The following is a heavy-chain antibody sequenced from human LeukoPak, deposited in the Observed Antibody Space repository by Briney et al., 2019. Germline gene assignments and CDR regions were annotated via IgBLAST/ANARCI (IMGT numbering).Heavy chain of an antibody. CDR3: ARDDRDGYNAIDY. D-gene: IGHD5-24*01. CDR2: ISGSGGST. CDR1: GFTFSSYA. Sequence: GGSLRLSCAASGFTFSSYAMRWVRQAPGKGLEWVSAISGSGGSTYYADSVKGRFTISRGNSKNTLYLQMNSLRAEDTAVYYCARDDRDGYNAIDYWGQGTLVTVSS. V-gene: IGHV3-23*01. J-gene: IGHJ4*02.